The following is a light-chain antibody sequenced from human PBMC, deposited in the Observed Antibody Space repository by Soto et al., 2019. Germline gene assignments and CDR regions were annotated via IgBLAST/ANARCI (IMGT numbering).Light chain of an antibody. Sequence: QSALTEPASLSGTPVPAITISCTVSISNVGGDNLVSWYQQHPGKAPKLMIYDVNHLPSGIPDRFSGSKSGNTASLTISGLQAEDEADYYCNSCTSSNTYVFGTGTKVTVL. CDR2: DVN. CDR1: ISNVGGDNL. CDR3: NSCTSSNTYV. V-gene: IGLV2-14*03. J-gene: IGLJ1*01.